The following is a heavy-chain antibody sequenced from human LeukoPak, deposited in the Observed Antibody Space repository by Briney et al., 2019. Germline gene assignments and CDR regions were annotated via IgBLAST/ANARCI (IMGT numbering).Heavy chain of an antibody. CDR3: AREEYGDYVGY. CDR1: GGSFSGYY. D-gene: IGHD4-17*01. CDR2: INHSGST. J-gene: IGHJ4*02. Sequence: SETPSLTCAVYGGSFSGYYWSWIRQPPGKGLEWIGEINHSGSTNYNPSLRSRVTISVDTSKNQFSLKLNSVTAADTAVYCAREEYGDYVGYWGQGTLVTVAS. V-gene: IGHV4-34*01.